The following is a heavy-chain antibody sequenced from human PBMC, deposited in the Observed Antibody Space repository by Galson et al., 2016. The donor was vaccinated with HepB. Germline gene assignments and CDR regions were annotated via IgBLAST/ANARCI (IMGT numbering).Heavy chain of an antibody. V-gene: IGHV3-9*01. CDR1: GFTFDDYA. J-gene: IGHJ4*02. Sequence: SLRLSCAASGFTFDDYAMHWVRQAPGKGLEWVSGISWNSGSIGYADSVKGRFTISRDNAKNSLYLQMNSLRAEDTALYYCARVSSSSTIFDYWGQGTLVTVSS. CDR3: ARVSSSSTIFDY. CDR2: ISWNSGSI. D-gene: IGHD6-6*01.